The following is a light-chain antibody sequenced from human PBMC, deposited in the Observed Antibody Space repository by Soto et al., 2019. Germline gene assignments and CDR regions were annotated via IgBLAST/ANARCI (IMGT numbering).Light chain of an antibody. V-gene: IGLV2-14*01. CDR3: SSYTSSSTRV. J-gene: IGLJ2*01. Sequence: QSALTQPASVSGSPGQSITISCTGTSSDVGGYNYVSWYQQHPGKAPKLMIYDVSNRPSGVSNRFSGSKSGNTASLTISGLQAEDEADYSCSSYTSSSTRVFGGATKLTVL. CDR1: SSDVGGYNY. CDR2: DVS.